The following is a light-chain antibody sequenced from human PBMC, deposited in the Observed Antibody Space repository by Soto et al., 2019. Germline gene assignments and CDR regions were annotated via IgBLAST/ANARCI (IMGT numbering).Light chain of an antibody. J-gene: IGLJ1*01. CDR1: SSNIETNT. V-gene: IGLV1-44*01. CDR2: SNT. Sequence: QSVLTQPPSASGTPGQRVTISCSGSSSNIETNTVSWFQQLPRTAPTLLIYSNTQRPSGVPDRFSGSKSGTSASLAISGLQSEDEANYYCAAWDDSLNGPHYVFGTGTKVNVL. CDR3: AAWDDSLNGPHYV.